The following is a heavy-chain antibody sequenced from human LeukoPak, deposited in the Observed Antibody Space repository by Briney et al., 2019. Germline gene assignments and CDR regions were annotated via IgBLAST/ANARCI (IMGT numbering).Heavy chain of an antibody. J-gene: IGHJ2*01. V-gene: IGHV4-59*08. CDR2: IYYTGST. Sequence: SETLSLTCTVSGGSISSYYWSWIRQPPGKGLEWIGYIYYTGSTNSNPSLKSRVTISADTPKNQFSLKLSSVTAADTAVYYCARRARENWYFDLWGRGTLVTVSS. CDR1: GGSISSYY. CDR3: ARRARENWYFDL.